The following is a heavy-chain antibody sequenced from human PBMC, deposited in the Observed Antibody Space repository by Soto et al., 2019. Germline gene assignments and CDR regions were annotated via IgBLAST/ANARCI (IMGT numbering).Heavy chain of an antibody. Sequence: QLGGSLRLYCAASGFTFSSYAMSWVRQAPGEGLEWVSAISGSGGSTYYADSVKGRFTISRDNSKNTLYLQMNSLRAEDTAVYYCAKISPGVIDAFDIWGQGTMVTVSS. J-gene: IGHJ3*02. CDR1: GFTFSSYA. CDR3: AKISPGVIDAFDI. D-gene: IGHD7-27*01. V-gene: IGHV3-23*01. CDR2: ISGSGGST.